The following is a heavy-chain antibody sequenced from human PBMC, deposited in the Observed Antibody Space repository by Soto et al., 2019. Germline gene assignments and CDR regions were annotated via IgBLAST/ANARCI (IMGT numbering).Heavy chain of an antibody. V-gene: IGHV3-64*01. CDR2: ISNNGAHT. CDR3: ARLAKLGYCSGGSCYTHYYYYYYMDV. Sequence: PGGSLRLSCAASGFTFSNYEMHWVRQAPGKGLEYVSGISNNGAHTDYAKSVKGRFTISRDNSENTLYLQMNSLRAEDMALYYCARLAKLGYCSGGSCYTHYYYYYYMDVWGKGTTVTV. J-gene: IGHJ6*03. CDR1: GFTFSNYE. D-gene: IGHD2-15*01.